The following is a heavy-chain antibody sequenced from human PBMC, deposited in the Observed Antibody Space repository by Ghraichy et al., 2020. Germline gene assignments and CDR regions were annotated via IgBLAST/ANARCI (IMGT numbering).Heavy chain of an antibody. CDR3: AKDLTYCGGDCYYKNFDY. V-gene: IGHV3-23*01. Sequence: GGYLRLSCAASGFTFSSYAMSWVRQAPGKGLEWVSAISGSGGSTYYADSVKGRFTISRDNSKNTLYLQMNRLRAEDTAVYYCAKDLTYCGGDCYYKNFDYWGQGTLVTVSS. CDR2: ISGSGGST. CDR1: GFTFSSYA. J-gene: IGHJ4*02. D-gene: IGHD2-21*02.